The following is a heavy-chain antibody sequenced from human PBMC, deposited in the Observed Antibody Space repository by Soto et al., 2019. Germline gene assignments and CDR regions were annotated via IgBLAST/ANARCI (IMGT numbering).Heavy chain of an antibody. CDR2: MNPNSGNT. CDR1: GYTFTSYD. J-gene: IGHJ4*02. D-gene: IGHD3-10*01. Sequence: VASVKVSCKASGYTFTSYDINWVRQATGQGLEWMGWMNPNSGNTGYAQKFQGRVTMTRNTSISTAYMELSSLRSEDTAAYYCASSPRGTMVRGVLKFDYWGQGTLVTVSS. CDR3: ASSPRGTMVRGVLKFDY. V-gene: IGHV1-8*01.